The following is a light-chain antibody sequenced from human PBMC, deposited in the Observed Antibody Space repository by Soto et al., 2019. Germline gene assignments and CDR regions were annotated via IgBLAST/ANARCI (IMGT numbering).Light chain of an antibody. CDR1: QSIYNY. Sequence: DIQMTQSPSSLSASVGDRVTITCRASQSIYNYLNWYQQKPGKAPKVLIYAASSLQSGVPSRFSGSGSGTEFTLTISSLRPEDFATYYCQQSYSTPYTIGQGTKLEIK. CDR3: QQSYSTPYT. V-gene: IGKV1-39*01. J-gene: IGKJ2*01. CDR2: AAS.